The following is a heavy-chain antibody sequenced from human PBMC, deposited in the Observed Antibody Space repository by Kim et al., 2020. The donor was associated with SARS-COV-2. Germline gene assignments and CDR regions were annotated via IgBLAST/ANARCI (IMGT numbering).Heavy chain of an antibody. Sequence: GSLRLSCAASGFTFSTYWMSWVRQAPGKGLEWVANIKQDGSEKYYVDSVKGRFTISRDNAKNSLYLQMNSLRADDTAVYYCAHSTYSDAFDIWGQGTMV. CDR3: AHSTYSDAFDI. D-gene: IGHD2-2*01. J-gene: IGHJ3*02. CDR1: GFTFSTYW. V-gene: IGHV3-7*01. CDR2: IKQDGSEK.